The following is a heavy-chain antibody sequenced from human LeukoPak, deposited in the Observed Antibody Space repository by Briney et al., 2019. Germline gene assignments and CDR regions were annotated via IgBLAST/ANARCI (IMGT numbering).Heavy chain of an antibody. CDR1: GFTFSNYW. CDR3: GKDITGSSGYYVH. Sequence: PGGSLRLSCAVSGFTFSNYWMSWVRQAPGKGLEWVANIKEDGTERYYVDSVKGRFTISRDNAKNSLFLQMNSLRVEDTAVYYCGKDITGSSGYYVHWGLGTLVTVSS. J-gene: IGHJ4*02. CDR2: IKEDGTER. D-gene: IGHD3-22*01. V-gene: IGHV3-7*05.